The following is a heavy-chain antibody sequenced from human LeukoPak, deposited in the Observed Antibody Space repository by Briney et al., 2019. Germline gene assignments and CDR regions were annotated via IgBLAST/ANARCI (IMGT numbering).Heavy chain of an antibody. D-gene: IGHD5-18*01. CDR1: GFTFSSYW. Sequence: GGSLRLSCAVSGFTFSSYWMTWVRQAPGKGLEWVAHIKQDGSEKEYVDSVKSRFTISRDNAKSSLYLQLNSLRDEDTAVYFCARVGGYNYAQEGYYYFGMDVWGQGTTVTVSS. V-gene: IGHV3-7*01. CDR2: IKQDGSEK. J-gene: IGHJ6*02. CDR3: ARVGGYNYAQEGYYYFGMDV.